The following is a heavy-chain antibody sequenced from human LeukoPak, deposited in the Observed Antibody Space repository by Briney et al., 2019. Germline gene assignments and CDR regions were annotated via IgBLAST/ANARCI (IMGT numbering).Heavy chain of an antibody. CDR3: ARGLPGYGDYGFYC. D-gene: IGHD4-17*01. J-gene: IGHJ4*02. CDR2: IIPIFGTA. Sequence: SVTVSCKASGYTFTSYDINWVRQAPGQGLEWMGGIIPIFGTANYAQKFQGRVTITADESTSTAYMELSSLRSEDTAVYYCARGLPGYGDYGFYCWGQGTLVTVSS. V-gene: IGHV1-69*13. CDR1: GYTFTSYD.